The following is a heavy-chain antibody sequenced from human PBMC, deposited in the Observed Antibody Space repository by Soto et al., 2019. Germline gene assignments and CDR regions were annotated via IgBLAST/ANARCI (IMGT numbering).Heavy chain of an antibody. J-gene: IGHJ4*02. Sequence: ASVKVSCKASGYTFSDYYIHWVRQAPGQGLEWMGWINPNSGGTKYAPKFQGGVTMTRDTSITTAYMELSRLRSGDTAVYYCAREPATAKPEGVDFWGQGTMVTVYS. V-gene: IGHV1-2*02. CDR3: AREPATAKPEGVDF. CDR2: INPNSGGT. CDR1: GYTFSDYY. D-gene: IGHD1-1*01.